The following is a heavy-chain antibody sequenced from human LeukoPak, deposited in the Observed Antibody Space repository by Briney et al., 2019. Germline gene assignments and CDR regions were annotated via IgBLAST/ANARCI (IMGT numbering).Heavy chain of an antibody. J-gene: IGHJ3*01. D-gene: IGHD4-11*01. CDR2: IYSGGST. CDR3: ANEYSKGDV. Sequence: GGSLRLSCAASGFTFSSYSMNWVRQAPGKGLEWVPVIYSGGSTYYADSVKGRFTISRDNSKNTLYLQMNSLRAEDTAIYYCANEYSKGDVWGQGATVTVSS. V-gene: IGHV3-66*01. CDR1: GFTFSSYS.